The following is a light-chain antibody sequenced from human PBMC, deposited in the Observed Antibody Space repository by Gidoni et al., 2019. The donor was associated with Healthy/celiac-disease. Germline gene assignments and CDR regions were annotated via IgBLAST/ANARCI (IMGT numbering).Light chain of an antibody. Sequence: SVLTQPPSVSGAPGQRVTISCTGSSSNIGAGYDVHWYQQLPGTAPKLLIYGNSNRPSGVPDRFSGSKSGTSASLAITGLQAEDEADYYCQSYDSSLSVVFGGGTKLTVX. CDR2: GNS. J-gene: IGLJ2*01. CDR3: QSYDSSLSVV. CDR1: SSNIGAGYD. V-gene: IGLV1-40*01.